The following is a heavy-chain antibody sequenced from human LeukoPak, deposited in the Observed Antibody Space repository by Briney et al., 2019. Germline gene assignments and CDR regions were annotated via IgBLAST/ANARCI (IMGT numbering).Heavy chain of an antibody. Sequence: PGGSLRRSCAASGFTFSSYSMNWVRQAPGKGLEWVSSISSSSSYIYYADSVKGRFTISRDNAKNSLYLQMNSLRAEDTAVYYCARLRGFTYYYGSGSYYYYYMDVWGKGTTVTVSS. CDR1: GFTFSSYS. V-gene: IGHV3-21*01. D-gene: IGHD3-10*01. CDR3: ARLRGFTYYYGSGSYYYYYMDV. CDR2: ISSSSSYI. J-gene: IGHJ6*03.